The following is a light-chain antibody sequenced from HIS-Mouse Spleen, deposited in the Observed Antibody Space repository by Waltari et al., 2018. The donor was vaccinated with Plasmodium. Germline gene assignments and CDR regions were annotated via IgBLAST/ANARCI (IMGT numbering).Light chain of an antibody. J-gene: IGLJ3*02. CDR2: EDS. V-gene: IGLV3-10*01. CDR1: ALPTKY. Sequence: SYELTHPPSVSVSPGHTASIPCPGAALPTKYAYWYQQKSGQAPVLVIYEDSKRPSGIPERFSGSSSGTMATLTISGAQVEDEADYYCYSTDSSGNHRVFGGGTKLTVL. CDR3: YSTDSSGNHRV.